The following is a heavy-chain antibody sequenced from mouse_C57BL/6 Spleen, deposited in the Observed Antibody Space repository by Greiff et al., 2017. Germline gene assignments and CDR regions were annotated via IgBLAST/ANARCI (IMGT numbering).Heavy chain of an antibody. Sequence: QVQLQQPGAELVKPGASVTLSCKASGYTFTSYWMQWVKQRPGQGLEWIGEIDPSDSYTNYNQKFKGKATLTVDTSSSTAYMQLSSLTSEDSAVYYCARRANWDNYWGQGTTLTVSS. D-gene: IGHD4-1*01. J-gene: IGHJ2*01. CDR3: ARRANWDNY. CDR1: GYTFTSYW. V-gene: IGHV1-50*01. CDR2: IDPSDSYT.